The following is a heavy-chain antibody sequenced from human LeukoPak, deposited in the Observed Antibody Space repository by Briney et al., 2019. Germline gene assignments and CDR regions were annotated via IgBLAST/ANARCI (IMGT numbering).Heavy chain of an antibody. D-gene: IGHD6-19*01. J-gene: IGHJ6*02. CDR3: ARGYSGWSYYYYGMDV. Sequence: PGGSLRLSCAASGFTFSSYSMNWVRQAPGKGLEWVSSISSSSSYIYYADSVKGRFTISRDNAKNSLYLQMNSLRAEDTAVYYCARGYSGWSYYYYGMDVWGQGTTVTVSS. CDR1: GFTFSSYS. CDR2: ISSSSSYI. V-gene: IGHV3-21*01.